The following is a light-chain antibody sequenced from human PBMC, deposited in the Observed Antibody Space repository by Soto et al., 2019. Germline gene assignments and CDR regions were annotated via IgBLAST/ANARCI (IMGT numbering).Light chain of an antibody. CDR3: QQYNNWPIT. CDR2: GAS. V-gene: IGKV3-15*01. Sequence: EVVLTQSPATLSLAPGERATLSCRASQSVTNSFLAWYQQKPGQAPRLLIYGASTRATGTPARFSGSGSGTKFTLTISSLQSEDFAVYYCQQYNNWPITFGQGTRLEIK. J-gene: IGKJ5*01. CDR1: QSVTNS.